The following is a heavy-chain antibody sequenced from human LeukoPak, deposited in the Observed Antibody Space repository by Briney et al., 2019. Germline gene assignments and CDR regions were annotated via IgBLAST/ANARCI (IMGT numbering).Heavy chain of an antibody. CDR3: AKQLGYCSDGSCYFAY. CDR1: GFTFSSSA. Sequence: GGSLRLSCAASGFTFSSSAMSWVRQAPGKGLEWVSASSNNGGYTYYADSVQGRFTISRDNSKSTLCLQMNSLRAEDTAVYYCAKQLGYCSDGSCYFAYWGQGTLVTVSS. D-gene: IGHD2-15*01. J-gene: IGHJ4*02. V-gene: IGHV3-23*01. CDR2: SSNNGGYT.